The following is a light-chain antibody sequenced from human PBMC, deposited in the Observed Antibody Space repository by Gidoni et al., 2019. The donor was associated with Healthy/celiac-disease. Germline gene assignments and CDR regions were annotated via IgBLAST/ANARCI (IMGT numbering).Light chain of an antibody. CDR1: TGAVTSSFF. V-gene: IGLV7-43*01. J-gene: IGLJ3*02. Sequence: QTVVTQEPSLTVSPGRTVPPTCASTTGAVTSSFFPNWFQQKPGQAPRALIYGTTNKHSWTPARFSGSLLGGKAALTLSGVQPEDEAEYYCLLYFGGAQLWVFGGGTKLTVL. CDR3: LLYFGGAQLWV. CDR2: GTT.